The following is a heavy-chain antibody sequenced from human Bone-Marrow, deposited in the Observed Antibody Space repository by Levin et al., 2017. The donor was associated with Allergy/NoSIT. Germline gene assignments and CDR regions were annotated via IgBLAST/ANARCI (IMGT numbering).Heavy chain of an antibody. V-gene: IGHV1-2*04. J-gene: IGHJ6*02. CDR3: ARDPFEYSSSSARGYYYYGMDV. CDR1: GYTFTGYY. Sequence: GESLKISCKASGYTFTGYYMHWVRQAPGQGLEWMGWINPNSGGTNYAQKFQGWVTMTRDTSISTAYMELSRLRSDDTAVYYCARDPFEYSSSSARGYYYYGMDVWGQGTTVTVSS. D-gene: IGHD6-6*01. CDR2: INPNSGGT.